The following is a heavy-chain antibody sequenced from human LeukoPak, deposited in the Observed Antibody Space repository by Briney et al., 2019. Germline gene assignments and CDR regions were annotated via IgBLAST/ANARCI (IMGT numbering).Heavy chain of an antibody. CDR3: ARGFGVAYYYYSMDV. CDR2: INADGSST. CDR1: GFSFSSYW. V-gene: IGHV3-74*01. Sequence: GGSLRLSCAASGFSFSSYWMHWVRQAPGKGLVWVSLINADGSSTTYADSVKGRFTISRDNSKNTLYLQMNSLRAEDTAVYYCARGFGVAYYYYSMDVWGKGTTVTISS. D-gene: IGHD3-3*01. J-gene: IGHJ6*03.